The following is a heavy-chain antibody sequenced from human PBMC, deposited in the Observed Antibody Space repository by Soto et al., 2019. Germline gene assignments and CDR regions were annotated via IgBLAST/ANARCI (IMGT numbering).Heavy chain of an antibody. Sequence: GGSLRLSCAASGFTFSSYSMNWVRQAPGKGLEWVSSISSSSSYIYYADSVKGRFTISRDNAKNSPYLQMNSLRAEDTAVYYCARDAGYSSSWYYYYYGMDVWGQGTTVTVSS. CDR3: ARDAGYSSSWYYYYYGMDV. D-gene: IGHD6-13*01. CDR1: GFTFSSYS. V-gene: IGHV3-21*01. CDR2: ISSSSSYI. J-gene: IGHJ6*02.